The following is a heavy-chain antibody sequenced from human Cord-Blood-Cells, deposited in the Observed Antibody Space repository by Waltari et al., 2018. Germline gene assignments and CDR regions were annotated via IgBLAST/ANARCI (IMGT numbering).Heavy chain of an antibody. CDR2: IIPIFGTA. D-gene: IGHD5-12*01. J-gene: IGHJ4*02. V-gene: IGHV1-69*01. Sequence: QVQLVQPATVVKTPGSSVKVSCTASRGTLSSCATSWVRQAPGQGLEWMGGIIPIFGTANYAQKFQGRVTITADESTSTAYMELSSLRSEDTAVYYCASPYSGYDSFDYWGQGTLVTVSS. CDR1: RGTLSSCA. CDR3: ASPYSGYDSFDY.